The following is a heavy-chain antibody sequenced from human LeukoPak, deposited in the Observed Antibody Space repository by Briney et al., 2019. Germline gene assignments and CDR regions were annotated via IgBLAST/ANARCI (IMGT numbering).Heavy chain of an antibody. CDR2: ISGSGGST. CDR1: GFTFSSYA. D-gene: IGHD1-26*01. CDR3: AKNKWELLRPLLDY. J-gene: IGHJ4*02. Sequence: GGSLRLSCAASGFTFSSYAMSWVHQAPGKGLEWVSAISGSGGSTYYADSVKGRFTISRDNSKNTLYLQMNSLRAEDTAVYYCAKNKWELLRPLLDYWGQGTLVTVSS. V-gene: IGHV3-23*01.